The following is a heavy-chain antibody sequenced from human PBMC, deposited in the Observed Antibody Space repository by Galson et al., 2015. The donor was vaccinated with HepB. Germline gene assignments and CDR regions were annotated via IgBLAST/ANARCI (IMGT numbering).Heavy chain of an antibody. CDR3: ARRAQLLGIRYFDL. CDR2: IIASGTYI. J-gene: IGHJ2*01. Sequence: SLRLSCAASGFTFSSYSMNWVRQAPGKGLEWVSSIIASGTYINYADSVKGRFTISRDNDKNSLYLQMNSLRGEDTAVYYCARRAQLLGIRYFDLWGRGTLVTVSS. CDR1: GFTFSSYS. D-gene: IGHD7-27*01. V-gene: IGHV3-21*01.